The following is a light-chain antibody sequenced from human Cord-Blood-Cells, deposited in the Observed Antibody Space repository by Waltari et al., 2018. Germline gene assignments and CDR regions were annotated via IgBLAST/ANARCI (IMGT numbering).Light chain of an antibody. CDR3: SSYAGSNNLGV. J-gene: IGLJ2*01. Sequence: QSALTQPPSASGSPGQSVTISCTGTSSDVGGYNYVSWYQQHPGKAPKLMIYEVSKRPSGVPDRFCCSKSGTTASLTVSGLQAEDEADYYCSSYAGSNNLGVFGGGTKLTVL. CDR2: EVS. CDR1: SSDVGGYNY. V-gene: IGLV2-8*01.